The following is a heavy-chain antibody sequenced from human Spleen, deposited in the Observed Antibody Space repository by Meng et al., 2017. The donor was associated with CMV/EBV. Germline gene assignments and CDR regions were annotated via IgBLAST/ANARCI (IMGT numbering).Heavy chain of an antibody. J-gene: IGHJ6*02. D-gene: IGHD5-18*01. CDR1: GFTFDDYG. V-gene: IGHV3-20*04. CDR3: ARGGWGYSYGQHYGMDV. CDR2: FNWNGGST. Sequence: ESLKISCAASGFTFDDYGMSWVLQAQGKGLEWVPGFNWNGGSTDYGDPVKGRFTISRDNAKHSLYLQMNSLRAEDTALYYCARGGWGYSYGQHYGMDVWGQGTTVTVSS.